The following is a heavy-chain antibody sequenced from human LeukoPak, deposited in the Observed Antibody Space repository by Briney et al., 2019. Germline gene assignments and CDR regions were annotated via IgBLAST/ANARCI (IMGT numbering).Heavy chain of an antibody. J-gene: IGHJ5*02. CDR1: GYSINSNYY. Sequence: SETLSLTCTVSGYSINSNYYWGWIRQPPGKGLEWIGSIYHSGSTYYNPSLKSRVTISVDTSKNQFSLKLSSVTAADTAVYYCARGYCSGGSCYSGRNWFDPWGQGTLVTVSS. V-gene: IGHV4-38-2*02. CDR2: IYHSGST. D-gene: IGHD2-15*01. CDR3: ARGYCSGGSCYSGRNWFDP.